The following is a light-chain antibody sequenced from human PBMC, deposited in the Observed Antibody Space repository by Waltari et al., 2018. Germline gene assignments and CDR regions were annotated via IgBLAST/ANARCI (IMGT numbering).Light chain of an antibody. J-gene: IGKJ1*01. CDR1: QSISSN. Sequence: EVVLTQSPVTLSVLPGQRVILSCSASQSISSNFAWYQKKPGQATRLLMYGAYPGAAGIPARFSGSESGTEFTLTISSLQSEDFAVYYCQQYNSWPRTFGQGTKVEIK. V-gene: IGKV3-15*01. CDR3: QQYNSWPRT. CDR2: GAY.